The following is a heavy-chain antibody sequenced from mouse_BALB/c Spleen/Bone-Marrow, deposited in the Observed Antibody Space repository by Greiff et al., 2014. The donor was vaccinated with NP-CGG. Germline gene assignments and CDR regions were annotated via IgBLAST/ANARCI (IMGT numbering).Heavy chain of an antibody. CDR2: ISSGGGYT. V-gene: IGHV5-9*02. Sequence: VKLEQSGGGLVKPGGSLKLSCAASGFAFSSYDMSWVRQTPEKRLEWVATISSGGGYTYYPDSVKGRVTISRDNAWNTVYLQLSSLRSEDTAVYYCARDQVEGSRALDYWGQGTTVTVSS. CDR3: ARDQVEGSRALDY. J-gene: IGHJ4*01. D-gene: IGHD1-1*01. CDR1: GFAFSSYD.